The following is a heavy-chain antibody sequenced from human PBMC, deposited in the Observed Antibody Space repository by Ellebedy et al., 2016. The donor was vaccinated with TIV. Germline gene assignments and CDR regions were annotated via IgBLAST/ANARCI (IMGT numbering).Heavy chain of an antibody. Sequence: ASVKVSCXASGYTFTSYAMHWVRQAPGQRLEWMGWINAGNGNTKYSQKFQGRVTITRDTSASTAYMELSSLRSEDTAVYYCARVVPAAKGNYGMDVWGQGTTVTVSS. CDR2: INAGNGNT. CDR3: ARVVPAAKGNYGMDV. J-gene: IGHJ6*02. V-gene: IGHV1-3*01. D-gene: IGHD2-2*01. CDR1: GYTFTSYA.